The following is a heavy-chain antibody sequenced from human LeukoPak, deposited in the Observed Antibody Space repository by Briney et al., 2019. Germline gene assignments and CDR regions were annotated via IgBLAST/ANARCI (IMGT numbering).Heavy chain of an antibody. Sequence: ASVKVSCKASGGTFSSYAINWVRQAPGQGLGWMGRIIPILGIANYAQKFQGRVTITADKSTSTAYMELSSLRSEDTAVYYCARNYCSSTSCYRRGYAFDIWGQGTMVTVSS. J-gene: IGHJ3*02. CDR1: GGTFSSYA. CDR3: ARNYCSSTSCYRRGYAFDI. D-gene: IGHD2-2*02. CDR2: IIPILGIA. V-gene: IGHV1-69*04.